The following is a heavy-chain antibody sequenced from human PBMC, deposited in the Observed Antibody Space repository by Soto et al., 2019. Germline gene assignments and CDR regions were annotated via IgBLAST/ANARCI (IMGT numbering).Heavy chain of an antibody. V-gene: IGHV3-21*01. Sequence: EVQLVESGGGLVKPGGSLRLSCAASGFTFSSYSMNWVRQAPGKGLEWVSSISSSSSYIYYADSVKGRFTISRDNAKNSLYLQMNRLRAEDTAVYCCVRGSSGYYVWGSYRPYYFDYWGQGTLVTVSS. CDR2: ISSSSSYI. CDR3: VRGSSGYYVWGSYRPYYFDY. D-gene: IGHD3-16*02. CDR1: GFTFSSYS. J-gene: IGHJ4*02.